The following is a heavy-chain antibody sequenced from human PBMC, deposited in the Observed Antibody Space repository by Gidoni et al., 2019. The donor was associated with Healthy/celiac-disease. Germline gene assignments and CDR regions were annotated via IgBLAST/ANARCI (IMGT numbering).Heavy chain of an antibody. J-gene: IGHJ4*02. V-gene: IGHV4-34*01. CDR2: INHSGST. Sequence: QVQLQQRGAGLLKPSETQSLTCAVYGGSFSGYYESWIRQPPGKGLEWIGAINHSGSTNYTPSLKSRVTISVDTSKNHFSLKLRSVTAADTAVYSCSRGLRVYHALDYWGQGTLVTVSS. CDR1: GGSFSGYY. CDR3: SRGLRVYHALDY. D-gene: IGHD2-8*01.